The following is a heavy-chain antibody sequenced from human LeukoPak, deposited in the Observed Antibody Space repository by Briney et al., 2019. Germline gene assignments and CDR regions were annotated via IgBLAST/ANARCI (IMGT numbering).Heavy chain of an antibody. V-gene: IGHV3-53*01. CDR1: GFTINSNY. Sequence: GGSLRLSCTASGFTINSNYMTWIRQAPGKGLEWVSIIYSDGNTYYADSVKGRFTISRDNAKNSLFLQMNSLGAEDTAVYYCARDRIEYSSPNYYYGMDVWGQGTTVTVSS. D-gene: IGHD6-6*01. CDR2: IYSDGNT. CDR3: ARDRIEYSSPNYYYGMDV. J-gene: IGHJ6*02.